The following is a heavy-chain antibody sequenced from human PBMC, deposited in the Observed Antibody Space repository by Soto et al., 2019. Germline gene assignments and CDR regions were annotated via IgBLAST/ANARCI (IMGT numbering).Heavy chain of an antibody. CDR3: ARGPDPTYFDY. J-gene: IGHJ4*02. Sequence: QVQLVQSGGEVAKPGASVKVSCKASGYTFTNYGINWVRQAPGLGLAWMGWINVYNGKTNYAQKFQARVTMTTDTSTNSVYMELRSLRSDDTAVYYCARGPDPTYFDYWGQGTLVIVSS. V-gene: IGHV1-18*01. CDR1: GYTFTNYG. CDR2: INVYNGKT.